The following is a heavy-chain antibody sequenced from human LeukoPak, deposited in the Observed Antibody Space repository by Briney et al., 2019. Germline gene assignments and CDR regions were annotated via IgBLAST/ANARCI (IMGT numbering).Heavy chain of an antibody. V-gene: IGHV3-21*01. CDR1: GFTFSSYS. CDR2: ISSSSSYI. J-gene: IGHJ4*02. D-gene: IGHD6-13*01. Sequence: GGSLRLSCAASGFTFSSYSMNWVRQAPGKGLEWVSSISSSSSYIYYADSVKGRFTISRDNVKNSLCLQMNSLRAEDTAVYYCARDGSIAAANDYWGQGTLVTVSS. CDR3: ARDGSIAAANDY.